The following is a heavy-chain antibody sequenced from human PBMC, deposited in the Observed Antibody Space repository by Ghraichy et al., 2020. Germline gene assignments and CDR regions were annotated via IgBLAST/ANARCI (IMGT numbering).Heavy chain of an antibody. V-gene: IGHV1-2*04. Sequence: ASVKVSCKASGYTFTGYSMHWVRQAPGQGLEWMGWINPNSGGTNYAQKFQGWVTMTRDTSISTAYLELSRLRSDDTAVYYCARSYSSSRYYYYGMDVWGQGTTVTVSS. J-gene: IGHJ6*02. CDR3: ARSYSSSRYYYYGMDV. CDR1: GYTFTGYS. CDR2: INPNSGGT. D-gene: IGHD6-13*01.